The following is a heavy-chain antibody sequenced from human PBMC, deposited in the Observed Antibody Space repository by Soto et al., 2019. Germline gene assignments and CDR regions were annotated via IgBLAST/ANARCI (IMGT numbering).Heavy chain of an antibody. CDR3: ARGLITSTHRGIDY. D-gene: IGHD3-16*01. J-gene: IGHJ4*02. V-gene: IGHV3-33*01. CDR2: IWYDGSNK. Sequence: QVQLVESGGGVVQPGRSLRLSCAASGFTFSSYGMHWVRQAPGKGLEWVAVIWYDGSNKYYTDSVKGRFTISRDNSGNTLYLHMNSLSAEDTAVYYCARGLITSTHRGIDYWGPGTLVTVSS. CDR1: GFTFSSYG.